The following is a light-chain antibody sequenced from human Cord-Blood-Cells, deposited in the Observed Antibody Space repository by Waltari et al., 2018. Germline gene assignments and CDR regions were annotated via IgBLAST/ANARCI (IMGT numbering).Light chain of an antibody. Sequence: QSVLTQPPSASGTPGQRVTISCSGSSSNIGSNYLYWYQQLPGTAPKLLIYRNNQRPAGVPDRFSGSKSGTSASLAISGLRSEDEADYYCAAWDDSLSGPVFGGGTKRTVL. V-gene: IGLV1-47*01. CDR3: AAWDDSLSGPV. CDR2: RNN. J-gene: IGLJ2*01. CDR1: SSNIGSNY.